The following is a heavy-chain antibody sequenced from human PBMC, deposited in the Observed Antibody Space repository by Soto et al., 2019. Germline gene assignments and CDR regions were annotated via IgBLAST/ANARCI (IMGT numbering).Heavy chain of an antibody. CDR3: AREYGSGSYRPYYFDV. CDR2: IIPILGIA. CDR1: GGTFSSYT. V-gene: IGHV1-69*04. J-gene: IGHJ4*02. Sequence: SVKVSCKASGGTFSSYTISWVRQAPGQGLEWMGRIIPILGIANYAQKFQGRVTITADKSTSTAYMELSSLRSEDTAVYYCAREYGSGSYRPYYFDVSGQGTRVTVSS. D-gene: IGHD3-10*01.